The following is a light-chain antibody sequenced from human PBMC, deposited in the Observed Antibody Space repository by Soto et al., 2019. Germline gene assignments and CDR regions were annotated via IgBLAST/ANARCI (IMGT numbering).Light chain of an antibody. CDR2: DAP. J-gene: IGKJ1*01. CDR1: QGIYNW. CDR3: QRYDSFPWT. Sequence: DIQMTESPCTLFASVGDRVTITCRASQGIYNWLAWYQKKPGKPPKLLIYDAPGLDSGVPSRVSGSGYGTEFSLTIRGLKPEDFATYACQRYDSFPWTFGQGTKVDLK. V-gene: IGKV1-5*01.